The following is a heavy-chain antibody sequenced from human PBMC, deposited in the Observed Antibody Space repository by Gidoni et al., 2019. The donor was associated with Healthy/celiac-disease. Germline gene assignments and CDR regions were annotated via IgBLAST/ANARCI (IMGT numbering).Heavy chain of an antibody. CDR2: ISYDGSNK. CDR3: AKDGKGYGGGYYYYGMDV. Sequence: QLHLVESGGGVVQPGRSLRLSCAASGFPFSSYGMYWVRQAPGKGLEWVAVISYDGSNKYYADSVKGRFTISRDNSKNTLYLQMNSLRAEDTAVYYCAKDGKGYGGGYYYYGMDVWGQGTTVTVSS. V-gene: IGHV3-30*18. CDR1: GFPFSSYG. J-gene: IGHJ6*02. D-gene: IGHD5-12*01.